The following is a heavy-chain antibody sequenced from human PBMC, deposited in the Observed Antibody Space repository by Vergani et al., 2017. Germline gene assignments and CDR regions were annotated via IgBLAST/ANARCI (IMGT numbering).Heavy chain of an antibody. J-gene: IGHJ6*02. CDR1: GFTFSSYA. V-gene: IGHV3-23*01. D-gene: IGHD6-13*01. CDR2: ISGSGGST. Sequence: EVQLLESGGGLVQPGGSLRLSCAASGFTFSSYAMSWVRQAPGXGLEWVSAISGSGGSTYYADSVKGRFTISRDNSKNTLYLQMNSLRAEDTAVYYCAKDPRDSSSWYVGEGDGMYVWGQGTTVTVS. CDR3: AKDPRDSSSWYVGEGDGMYV.